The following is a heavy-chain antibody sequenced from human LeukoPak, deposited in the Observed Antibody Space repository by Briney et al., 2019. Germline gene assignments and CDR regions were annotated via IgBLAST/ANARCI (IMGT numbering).Heavy chain of an antibody. J-gene: IGHJ4*02. D-gene: IGHD3-9*01. CDR1: GYTFTGYY. Sequence: APVKVSCKASGYTFTGYYMHWVRQAPGQGLEWMGWINPNSGGTNYAQKFQGRVTMTRDTSISTAYMELSRLRSDDTAVYYCARDDYDILGLDYWGQGTLVTVSS. CDR2: INPNSGGT. V-gene: IGHV1-2*02. CDR3: ARDDYDILGLDY.